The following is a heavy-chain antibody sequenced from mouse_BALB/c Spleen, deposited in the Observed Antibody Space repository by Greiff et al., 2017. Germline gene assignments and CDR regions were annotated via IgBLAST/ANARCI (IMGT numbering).Heavy chain of an antibody. CDR2: ISYSGST. J-gene: IGHJ3*01. CDR3: AREEVRQGAWFAY. V-gene: IGHV3-2*02. CDR1: GYSITSDYA. Sequence: EVQLVESGPGLVKPSQSLSLTCTVTGYSITSDYAWNWIRQFPGNKLEWMGYISYSGSTSYNPSLKSRISITRDTSKNQFFLQLNSVTTEDTATYYCAREEVRQGAWFAYWGQGTLVTVPA. D-gene: IGHD2-14*01.